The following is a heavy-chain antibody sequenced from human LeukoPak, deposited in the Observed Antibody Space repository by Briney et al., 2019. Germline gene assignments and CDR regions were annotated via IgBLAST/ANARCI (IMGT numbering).Heavy chain of an antibody. CDR1: GFTFSSYA. Sequence: PGGSLRLSCAASGFTFSSYAMSWVRQAPGKGLEWVSGISGSGASPYYADSVKGRFTISRDNSKNTLYLQMNSLRAEDTAVYSCAKETDYNYIYYFDYWGQGTLVTVSS. CDR3: AKETDYNYIYYFDY. V-gene: IGHV3-23*01. D-gene: IGHD5-24*01. CDR2: ISGSGASP. J-gene: IGHJ4*02.